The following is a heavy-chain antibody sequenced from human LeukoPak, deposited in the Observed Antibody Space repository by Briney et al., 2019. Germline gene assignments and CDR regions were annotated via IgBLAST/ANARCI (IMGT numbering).Heavy chain of an antibody. D-gene: IGHD6-13*01. Sequence: SETLSLTCTVSGGSISSYYWSWIRQPAGKGLEWIGRIYTSGSTNYNPSLKGRVTMSVDTSKNQFSLKLSSVTAADTAVYYCARDRRPRQYSSSWYGYSYGFDYWGQGTLVTVSS. CDR3: ARDRRPRQYSSSWYGYSYGFDY. V-gene: IGHV4-4*07. CDR2: IYTSGST. J-gene: IGHJ4*02. CDR1: GGSISSYY.